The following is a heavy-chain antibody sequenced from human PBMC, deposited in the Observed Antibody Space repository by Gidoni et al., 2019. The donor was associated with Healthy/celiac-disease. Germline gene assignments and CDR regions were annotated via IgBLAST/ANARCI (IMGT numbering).Heavy chain of an antibody. V-gene: IGHV4-4*02. Sequence: QVQLQESGPGLVKPSGTLSLTCAVSGVSISSSNWWSWVRQPPGKGLEWIGEIYHSGSTNYNPSLKSRVTISVDKSKNQFSLKLSSVTAADTAVYYCSAFFPVVDGYFDLWGRGTLVTVSS. CDR3: SAFFPVVDGYFDL. CDR2: IYHSGST. D-gene: IGHD3-22*01. J-gene: IGHJ2*01. CDR1: GVSISSSNW.